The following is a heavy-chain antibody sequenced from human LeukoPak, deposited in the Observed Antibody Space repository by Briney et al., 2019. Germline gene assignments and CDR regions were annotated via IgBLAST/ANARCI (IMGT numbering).Heavy chain of an antibody. Sequence: ASVKVSCKASGYTFTSYYTHWVRQAPGQGLEWMGIINPSGGSTSYAQKFQGRVTMTRDTSTSTVYMELSSLRSEDTAVYYCARVEAAYGMDVWGQGTTVTVSS. J-gene: IGHJ6*02. V-gene: IGHV1-46*01. CDR1: GYTFTSYY. CDR2: INPSGGST. CDR3: ARVEAAYGMDV. D-gene: IGHD6-13*01.